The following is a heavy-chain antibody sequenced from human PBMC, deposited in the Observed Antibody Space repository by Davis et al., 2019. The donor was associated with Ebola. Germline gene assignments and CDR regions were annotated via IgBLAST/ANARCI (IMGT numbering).Heavy chain of an antibody. CDR1: GFTSSSYE. CDR2: ITSRGSTI. CDR3: ARGLAFGVVTLYYYYGMDV. J-gene: IGHJ6*02. Sequence: GESLKISCAASGFTSSSYEMNWVRQPPGKGLEWVSYITSRGSTIYYADSVKGRFTISRDNAKNSLYLQMNSLRAEDTAVYYCARGLAFGVVTLYYYYGMDVWGQGTTVTVSS. V-gene: IGHV3-48*03. D-gene: IGHD3-3*01.